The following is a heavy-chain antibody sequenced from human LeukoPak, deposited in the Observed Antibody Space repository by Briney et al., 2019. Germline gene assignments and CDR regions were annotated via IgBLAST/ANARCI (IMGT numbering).Heavy chain of an antibody. CDR2: IDTAGDT. CDR1: GFTSSSYD. Sequence: GGSLRLSCAASGFTSSSYDMHWVRQATGKGLEWVSAIDTAGDTYYPGSVRGRFTISREDAKNSLYLQMNNLRAGDTAVYYCAKDNGLGSFYIFDYWGQGTLVTVSS. V-gene: IGHV3-13*04. D-gene: IGHD3-10*01. J-gene: IGHJ4*02. CDR3: AKDNGLGSFYIFDY.